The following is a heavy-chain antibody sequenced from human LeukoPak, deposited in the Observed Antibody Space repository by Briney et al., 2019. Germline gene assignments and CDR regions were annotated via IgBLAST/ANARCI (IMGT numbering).Heavy chain of an antibody. CDR3: TTDWSGTDPEDYFDY. CDR1: GFTFSNAW. CDR2: IKSKTDGGTT. J-gene: IGHJ4*02. Sequence: PGGSLRLSCAASGFTFSNAWMSWVRQAPGKGLEWVGRIKSKTDGGTTDYAAPVKGRFTISRDDSKNTLYLQMNSLKTEDTAVYYCTTDWSGTDPEDYFDYWGQGTLVTVSS. D-gene: IGHD3-3*01. V-gene: IGHV3-15*01.